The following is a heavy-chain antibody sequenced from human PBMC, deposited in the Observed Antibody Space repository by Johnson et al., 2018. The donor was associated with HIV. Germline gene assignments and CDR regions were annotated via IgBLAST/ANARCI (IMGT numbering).Heavy chain of an antibody. J-gene: IGHJ3*02. Sequence: EQLVESGGTVVRPGGSLRLSCAASGFRFEDYGMTWVRQVPGKGLEWVSGIDCSGETTGYVDSVMGRFTIYRDNTEKILYLQMNNLRAEDTALYFCARNEDSTSTNAYVTWGQGTMVTVSS. V-gene: IGHV3-20*04. CDR2: IDCSGETT. D-gene: IGHD1-1*01. CDR1: GFRFEDYG. CDR3: ARNEDSTSTNAYVT.